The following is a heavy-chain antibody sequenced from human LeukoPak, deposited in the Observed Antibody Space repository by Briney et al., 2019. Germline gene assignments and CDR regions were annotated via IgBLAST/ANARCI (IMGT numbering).Heavy chain of an antibody. Sequence: ASVKVSCKASGGTFSSYAISWVRQAPGQGLEWMGGIIPIFGTANYAQKFQGRVTITADESTSTAYMELSSLRSEDTAVYYCARDLQYSSSWYSVYWGQGTLVTVSS. CDR3: ARDLQYSSSWYSVY. D-gene: IGHD6-13*01. J-gene: IGHJ4*02. CDR2: IIPIFGTA. V-gene: IGHV1-69*13. CDR1: GGTFSSYA.